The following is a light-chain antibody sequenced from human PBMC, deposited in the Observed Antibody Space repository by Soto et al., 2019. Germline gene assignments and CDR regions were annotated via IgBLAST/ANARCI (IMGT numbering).Light chain of an antibody. CDR2: DVS. Sequence: QSVLTQPASVSGSPGQSITISCTGTSNDVGGYNYVSWYQHHPGKVPKLMIYDVSKRPSEISNRFSGSKSGNTASLTISGLQTEDEADYYCSSYTSNSAPYVFGTGTKLTVL. CDR3: SSYTSNSAPYV. CDR1: SNDVGGYNY. V-gene: IGLV2-14*03. J-gene: IGLJ1*01.